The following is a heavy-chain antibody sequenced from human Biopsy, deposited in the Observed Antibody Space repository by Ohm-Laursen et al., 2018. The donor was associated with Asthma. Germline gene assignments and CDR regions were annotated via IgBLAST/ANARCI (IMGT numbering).Heavy chain of an antibody. CDR1: GFSFSNFA. CDR3: VRDGTDDAFDI. J-gene: IGHJ3*02. Sequence: SLRLSCAASGFSFSNFAIHWVRQAPGKGLEWVGVISKDASTQDYADSVKDRFTMARGNSKNTLDLQMNSLREEDTAVYYCVRDGTDDAFDIWGQGTVVSVSS. V-gene: IGHV3-30*01. D-gene: IGHD1-1*01. CDR2: ISKDASTQ.